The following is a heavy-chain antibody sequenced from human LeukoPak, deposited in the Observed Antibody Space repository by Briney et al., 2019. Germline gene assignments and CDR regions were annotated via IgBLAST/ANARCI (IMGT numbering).Heavy chain of an antibody. D-gene: IGHD5-12*01. J-gene: IGHJ4*02. CDR3: ARDPSNSGYDYLYYFDY. CDR2: INPDNGGT. V-gene: IGHV1-2*02. Sequence: EASVKVSCKASGYTFTGYYMHWVRQAPGQGLEWMGWINPDNGGTNYAQKFQGRVTMTRDTSLSTAYMELSRLRSDDTAVYYCARDPSNSGYDYLYYFDYWGQGTLVTVSS. CDR1: GYTFTGYY.